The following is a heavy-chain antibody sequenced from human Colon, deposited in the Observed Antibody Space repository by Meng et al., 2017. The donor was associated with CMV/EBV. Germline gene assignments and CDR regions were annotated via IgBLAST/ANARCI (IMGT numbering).Heavy chain of an antibody. CDR1: GFSLTTTGAG. J-gene: IGHJ4*02. Sequence: IPLKESVPALSEPTQTLTLTCTFSGFSLTTTGAGVAWVRQPPGKAPELLALIHWDDDKRYSPSLKNRLNITKDTSKNQVVFSMTDLDPADTGTFYCARHSLTILTDWGQGALVTVSS. V-gene: IGHV2-5*02. D-gene: IGHD2-8*02. CDR3: ARHSLTILTD. CDR2: IHWDDDK.